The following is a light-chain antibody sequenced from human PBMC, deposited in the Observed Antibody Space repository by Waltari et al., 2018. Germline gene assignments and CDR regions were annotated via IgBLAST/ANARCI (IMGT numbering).Light chain of an antibody. CDR3: QQSYSMPYT. J-gene: IGKJ2*01. V-gene: IGKV1-39*01. CDR1: QTISFY. Sequence: DIQMTQSPSSLPASVGDRVTITCRASQTISFYLNWYQHKPGKAPELLIHAASSLQSGVPSRFSGSGSGTDFTLTISSLQLEDFATFYCQQSYSMPYTFGQGTKLEIK. CDR2: AAS.